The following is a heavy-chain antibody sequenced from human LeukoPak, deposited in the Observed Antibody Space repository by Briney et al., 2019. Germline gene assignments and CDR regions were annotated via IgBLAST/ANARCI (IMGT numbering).Heavy chain of an antibody. D-gene: IGHD5-24*01. V-gene: IGHV1-69*06. CDR3: ARVGREATITHYFDY. CDR2: IIPIFGTA. CDR1: GGTFSSYA. J-gene: IGHJ4*02. Sequence: ASVKVSCKASGGTFSSYAISWVRQAPGQGLEWMGGIIPIFGTANYAQKFQGRVTITADKSTSTAYMELSSLRSEDTAVYYCARVGREATITHYFDYWGQGTLVTVSS.